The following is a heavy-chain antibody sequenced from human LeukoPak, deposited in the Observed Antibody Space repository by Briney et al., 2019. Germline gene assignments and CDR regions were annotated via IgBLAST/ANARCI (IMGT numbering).Heavy chain of an antibody. D-gene: IGHD3-16*01. V-gene: IGHV1-18*01. J-gene: IGHJ4*02. Sequence: ASVKVSCKATGYTFTSYGISWVRQAPGQGLEWMGWISSNSDNTNYAQKLQGRVTMATDTSTSTAYMELRSLRSDDTAVYYCARDWGSIKVITDYWGQGTLVTVSS. CDR3: ARDWGSIKVITDY. CDR1: GYTFTSYG. CDR2: ISSNSDNT.